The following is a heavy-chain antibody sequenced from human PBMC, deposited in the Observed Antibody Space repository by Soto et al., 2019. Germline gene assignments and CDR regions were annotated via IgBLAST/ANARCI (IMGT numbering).Heavy chain of an antibody. Sequence: QITLKESGRTLVKPTQTLTLTCTFSGFSLSTSAVGVGWIRQPPGKALEWLALIYGDDNKRYSPSLTSRLTITKDTSKNQVVFTMTNMDPVDTATYFCARRRDYGRMDVWGQGTTVTVSS. V-gene: IGHV2-5*02. CDR1: GFSLSTSAVG. D-gene: IGHD3-16*01. CDR3: ARRRDYGRMDV. CDR2: IYGDDNK. J-gene: IGHJ6*02.